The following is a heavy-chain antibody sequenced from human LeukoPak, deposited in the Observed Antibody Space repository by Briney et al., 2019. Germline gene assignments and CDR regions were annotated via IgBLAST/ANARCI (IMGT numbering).Heavy chain of an antibody. CDR1: GGSISSGSYY. J-gene: IGHJ4*02. Sequence: PSETLSLTCTVSGGSISSGSYYWSWIRQPPGKGLEWIGYIYYSGSTYYNPSLKSRVTISVDTSKNQFSLKLSSVTAADTAVYYCARQGSDSSSYFDYWGQGALVTVSP. D-gene: IGHD6-13*01. V-gene: IGHV4-30-4*01. CDR3: ARQGSDSSSYFDY. CDR2: IYYSGST.